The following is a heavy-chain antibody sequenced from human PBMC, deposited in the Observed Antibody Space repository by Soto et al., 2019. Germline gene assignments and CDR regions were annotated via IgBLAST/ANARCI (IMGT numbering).Heavy chain of an antibody. V-gene: IGHV1-69*13. CDR2: IIPIFGTA. Sequence: GASVKVSGKASGGTFSSYAISCVRQAPGQGLEWMGGIIPIFGTANYAQKFQGRVTITADESTSTAYMELSSLRSEDTAVYYCARDSPAAAGTPYYYYGMDVWGQGTTVTVSS. CDR3: ARDSPAAAGTPYYYYGMDV. CDR1: GGTFSSYA. D-gene: IGHD6-13*01. J-gene: IGHJ6*02.